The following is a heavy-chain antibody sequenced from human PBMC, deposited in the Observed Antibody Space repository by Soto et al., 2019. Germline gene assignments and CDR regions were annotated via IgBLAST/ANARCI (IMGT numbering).Heavy chain of an antibody. CDR2: IWYDGSKK. J-gene: IGHJ3*02. CDR3: ARGRGGSYGGNSAHFDI. D-gene: IGHD4-17*01. Sequence: QVQLVESGGGVVQPGTSLRLSCEASGFTFSGFGMHWVRQAPGKGLEWVAVIWYDGSKKYYADCVKGRFTISRDNSKNGLYRQMNSVRAEDTAVYYCARGRGGSYGGNSAHFDIWGQGTLVTVSS. CDR1: GFTFSGFG. V-gene: IGHV3-33*01.